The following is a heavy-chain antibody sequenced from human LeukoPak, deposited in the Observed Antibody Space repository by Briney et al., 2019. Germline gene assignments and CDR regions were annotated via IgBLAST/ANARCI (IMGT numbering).Heavy chain of an antibody. Sequence: GGSLRLSCAASGFTFSSYGMHWVRQAPGKGLEWVAVISYDGSNKYYADSVKGRFTISRDNSKNTLYLQMNSLRAEDTAVYYCANLPPAGYYMDVWGKGTTVTISS. V-gene: IGHV3-30*18. CDR3: ANLPPAGYYMDV. J-gene: IGHJ6*03. CDR1: GFTFSSYG. CDR2: ISYDGSNK.